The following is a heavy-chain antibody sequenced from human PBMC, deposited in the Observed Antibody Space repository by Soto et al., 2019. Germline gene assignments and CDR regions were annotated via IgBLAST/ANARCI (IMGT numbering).Heavy chain of an antibody. Sequence: EVQLVESGGVVVQPGGSLRLSCAASGFTFDDYTMHWVRQAPGKGLEWVSLISWDGGSTYYADSVKGRFTISRDNSKNSLYLQMNSLRTEDNALYYCAKGAEEGVVEYYFDYWGQGTLVTVSS. V-gene: IGHV3-43*01. D-gene: IGHD2-15*01. CDR2: ISWDGGST. CDR1: GFTFDDYT. CDR3: AKGAEEGVVEYYFDY. J-gene: IGHJ4*02.